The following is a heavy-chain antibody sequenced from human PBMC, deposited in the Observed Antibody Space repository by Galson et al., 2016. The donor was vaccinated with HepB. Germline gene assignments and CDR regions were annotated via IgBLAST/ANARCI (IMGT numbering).Heavy chain of an antibody. D-gene: IGHD2-15*01. J-gene: IGHJ4*02. CDR1: GYTFSSYY. CDR3: ARAGIDGVYCSGRSCSHFDY. CDR2: IPNSGGT. Sequence: SVKVSCKATGYTFSSYYMHWVRQAPGQGLEWMGWIPNSGGTKYAQKFQGWGTMTRDKSISTAYMELSRLRSDDTAVYYCARAGIDGVYCSGRSCSHFDYWGQGTLVSVSS. V-gene: IGHV1-2*04.